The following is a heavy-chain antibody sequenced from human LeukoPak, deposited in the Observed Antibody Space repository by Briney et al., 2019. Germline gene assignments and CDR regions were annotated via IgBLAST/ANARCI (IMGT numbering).Heavy chain of an antibody. J-gene: IGHJ2*01. V-gene: IGHV4-59*01. CDR2: IHYSGST. Sequence: PSETLSLTCTVSGGSIGSYDWSWIRQPPGKGLEWIGYIHYSGSTNHNPSLKSRVTISIATSQHQFSLSLTSVTAADTAVYYCAGYGNYWDWYFDLWGRGTLVTVSS. D-gene: IGHD4-11*01. CDR1: GGSIGSYD. CDR3: AGYGNYWDWYFDL.